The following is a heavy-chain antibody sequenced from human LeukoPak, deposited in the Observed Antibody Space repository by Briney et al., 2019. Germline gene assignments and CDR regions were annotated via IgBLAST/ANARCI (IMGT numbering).Heavy chain of an antibody. V-gene: IGHV3-48*02. CDR1: GFTVSSYS. D-gene: IGHD3/OR15-3a*01. CDR3: ARAFGLTDY. CDR2: ISSSSTI. J-gene: IGHJ4*02. Sequence: QPGGSLRLSCAASGFTVSSYSMNWVRQAPGKGLEWVSYISSSSTIYYADSVKGRFTISRDNAKNSLYLQMNSLRDEDTAVYYGARAFGLTDYWGQGTLVTVSS.